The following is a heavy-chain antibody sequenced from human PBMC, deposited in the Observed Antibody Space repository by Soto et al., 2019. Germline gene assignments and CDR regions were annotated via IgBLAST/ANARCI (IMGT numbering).Heavy chain of an antibody. CDR3: TRDLDNVDWLPTRNWFDP. V-gene: IGHV1-69*08. D-gene: IGHD3-9*01. CDR1: GGTFSSYT. CDR2: IIPILGIA. Sequence: QVQLVQSGAEVKKPGSSVKVSCKASGGTFSSYTISWVRQAPGQGHEWMGRIIPILGIANYAQKFQGRVTITADKSTSTAYMELSSLRSEDTAVYYCTRDLDNVDWLPTRNWFDPWGQGTLVTVSS. J-gene: IGHJ5*02.